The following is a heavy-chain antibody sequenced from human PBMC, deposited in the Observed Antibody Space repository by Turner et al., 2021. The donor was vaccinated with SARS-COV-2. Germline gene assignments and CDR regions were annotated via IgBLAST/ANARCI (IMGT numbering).Heavy chain of an antibody. CDR3: ASPHFRYDSSSRDAFDI. V-gene: IGHV4-39*01. CDR2: IYYSGST. J-gene: IGHJ3*02. D-gene: IGHD3-22*01. Sequence: QLQLQESGPGLVKPSETLSLTCTVSGGSISSSTYYWGWIRQPPGKGLEWIGNIYYSGSTYYNPSLKSRVTISVDTSKNQFSLKLSSVTAADTAVYYCASPHFRYDSSSRDAFDIWGQGTMVTVSS. CDR1: GGSISSSTYY.